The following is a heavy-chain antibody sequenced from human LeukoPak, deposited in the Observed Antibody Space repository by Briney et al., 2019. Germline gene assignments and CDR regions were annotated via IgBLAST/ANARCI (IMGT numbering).Heavy chain of an antibody. CDR1: GFTFSSYA. J-gene: IGHJ4*02. CDR2: ISYDGSNK. V-gene: IGHV3-30*04. Sequence: GGSLRLSCAASGFTFSSYAMHWVRQAPGKGLEWVAVISYDGSNKYYADSVKGRFTISRDNSKNTLYLQMNSLRAEDTAVYYCARSRIAAAGLTPGDYWGQGTLVTVSS. D-gene: IGHD6-13*01. CDR3: ARSRIAAAGLTPGDY.